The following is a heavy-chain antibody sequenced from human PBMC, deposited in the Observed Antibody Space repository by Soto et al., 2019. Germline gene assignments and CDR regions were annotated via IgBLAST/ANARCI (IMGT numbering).Heavy chain of an antibody. Sequence: SETLSLTCAVYGGSFSGCYWSWIRQPPGKGLEWIGEINHSGSTNYNPSLKSRVTISVDTSKKQFSLKLSSVTAADTAVYYCASRSRRLYSSSWYHFDYWGQGTLVTVSS. D-gene: IGHD6-13*01. V-gene: IGHV4-34*01. CDR2: INHSGST. J-gene: IGHJ4*02. CDR1: GGSFSGCY. CDR3: ASRSRRLYSSSWYHFDY.